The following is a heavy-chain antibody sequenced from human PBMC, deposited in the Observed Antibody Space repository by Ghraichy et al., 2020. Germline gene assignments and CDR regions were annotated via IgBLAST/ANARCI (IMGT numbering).Heavy chain of an antibody. J-gene: IGHJ4*02. CDR1: GFSFSNYN. CDR3: ARDVLDY. Sequence: LSLTCAGSGFSFSNYNMNWVRQAPGKGLEWVSYISSGSSTIYYADSVKGRFTISRDNGKKSLYLQMNSLRAEDTAIYYCARDVLDYWGQGTLVTVSS. CDR2: ISSGSSTI. V-gene: IGHV3-48*01. D-gene: IGHD6-6*01.